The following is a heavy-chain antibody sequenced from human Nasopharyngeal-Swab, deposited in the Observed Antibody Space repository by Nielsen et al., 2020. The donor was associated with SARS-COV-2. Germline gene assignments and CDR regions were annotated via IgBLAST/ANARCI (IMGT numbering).Heavy chain of an antibody. CDR3: ARAGTMVRGVRYYYYYMDV. Sequence: GGSLRLSCAASGFTFSDYYMSWIRQAPGMGLEWVSYISSSSSYTNYADSVKGRFTITRDNAKNSLYLQMNSLRAEDTAVYYCARAGTMVRGVRYYYYYMDVWGKGTTVTVSS. J-gene: IGHJ6*03. V-gene: IGHV3-11*06. CDR2: ISSSSSYT. CDR1: GFTFSDYY. D-gene: IGHD3-10*01.